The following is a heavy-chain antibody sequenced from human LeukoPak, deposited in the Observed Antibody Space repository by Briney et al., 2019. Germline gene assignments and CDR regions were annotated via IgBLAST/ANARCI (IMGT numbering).Heavy chain of an antibody. J-gene: IGHJ4*02. CDR2: INPDGNEK. CDR1: GLTFTDFW. CDR3: SGRDSSRSPRAY. D-gene: IGHD6-13*01. V-gene: IGHV3-7*01. Sequence: GGSLRLSCAASGLTFTDFWTNWLRLVPGRGLEWLANINPDGNEKYYVDSVKGRFAMSRDNAKNEVYLEMNSLRAEDTGVYYCSGRDSSRSPRAYWGQGTLVSVSS.